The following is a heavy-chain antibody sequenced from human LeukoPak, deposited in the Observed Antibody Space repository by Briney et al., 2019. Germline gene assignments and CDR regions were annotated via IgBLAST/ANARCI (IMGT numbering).Heavy chain of an antibody. CDR2: ISGSGDKT. V-gene: IGHV3-23*01. CDR3: AKEAIPHLNSDSWVEY. CDR1: GITFNRYA. J-gene: IGHJ4*02. Sequence: GGSLRLSCAASGITFNRYAMSWARQAPGKGLEWVSGISGSGDKTYYADSVKGRFTISRDNSKSTLYLQMNSLRAEDTAVYYCAKEAIPHLNSDSWVEYWGRGTMVTVSS. D-gene: IGHD1-1*01.